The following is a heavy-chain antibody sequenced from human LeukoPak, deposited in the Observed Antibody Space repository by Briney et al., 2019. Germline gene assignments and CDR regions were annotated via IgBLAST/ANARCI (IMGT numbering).Heavy chain of an antibody. V-gene: IGHV4-31*03. CDR1: GGSISSGGYY. CDR3: ARTLSGSYGYWYFDL. CDR2: IYYSGST. D-gene: IGHD1-26*01. Sequence: PSETLSLTCTVSGGSISSGGYYWSWIRQHPGKGLEWIGYIYYSGSTYYNPSLKSRVTISVDTSKNQFSLKLSSVTAAETAVYYCARTLSGSYGYWYFDLWGRGTLVTVSS. J-gene: IGHJ2*01.